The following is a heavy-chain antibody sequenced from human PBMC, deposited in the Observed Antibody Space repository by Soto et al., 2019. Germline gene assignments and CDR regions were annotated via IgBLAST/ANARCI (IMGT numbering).Heavy chain of an antibody. Sequence: QAHLVQSGAEVKKPGSSVKVSCKASGGTFSNHAINWVRQAPGQGLEWMGRIIPIFTTTNYAQKFQGRVTITADESTITAYMELSSLKHDDTAVYYCAREVAADGTFREDVFDIWGQGTLVTVSS. J-gene: IGHJ3*02. CDR1: GGTFSNHA. CDR2: IIPIFTTT. D-gene: IGHD6-13*01. CDR3: AREVAADGTFREDVFDI. V-gene: IGHV1-69*12.